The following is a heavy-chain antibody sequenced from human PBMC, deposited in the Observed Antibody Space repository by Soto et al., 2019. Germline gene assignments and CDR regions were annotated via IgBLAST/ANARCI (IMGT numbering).Heavy chain of an antibody. CDR2: INHSGST. V-gene: IGHV4-34*01. Sequence: SETLSLTCAVYGGSFSGYYWGWIRQPPGKGLEWIGEINHSGSTNYNPSLKSRVTISVDTSKNQFSLKLSSVTAADTAVYYCARSYYYGSGSYFRAHNYYYYYMDVWGKGTTVTVSS. CDR1: GGSFSGYY. CDR3: ARSYYYGSGSYFRAHNYYYYYMDV. D-gene: IGHD3-10*01. J-gene: IGHJ6*03.